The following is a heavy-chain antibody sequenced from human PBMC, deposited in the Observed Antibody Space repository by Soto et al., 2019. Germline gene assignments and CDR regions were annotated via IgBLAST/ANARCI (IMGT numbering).Heavy chain of an antibody. CDR1: GGSISSYY. V-gene: IGHV4-59*01. CDR2: IYYSGST. Sequence: QVQLQESGPGLVKPSETLSLTCTVSGGSISSYYWSWIRRPPGKGLEWIGYIYYSGSTNYNPSLKSRVTISVDTSKNQFSLKPSSVTAADTAVYYCARRYGSAFDFWGQGTMVTVSS. J-gene: IGHJ3*01. CDR3: ARRYGSAFDF. D-gene: IGHD3-10*01.